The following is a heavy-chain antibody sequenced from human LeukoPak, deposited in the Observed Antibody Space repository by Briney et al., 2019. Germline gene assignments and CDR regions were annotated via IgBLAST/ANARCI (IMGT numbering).Heavy chain of an antibody. CDR2: IYHSGTT. V-gene: IGHV4-38-2*02. J-gene: IGHJ6*03. D-gene: IGHD3-10*01. Sequence: SETLSLTCTVSGYSISSGYYWGWIRQPPGKGLEWIGSIYHSGTTYYNPSLKSRVTISGDTSKNQFSLKLSSVTAADTAVYYCARPRYYGSGSYRPIMDVWGKGTTVTISS. CDR3: ARPRYYGSGSYRPIMDV. CDR1: GYSISSGYY.